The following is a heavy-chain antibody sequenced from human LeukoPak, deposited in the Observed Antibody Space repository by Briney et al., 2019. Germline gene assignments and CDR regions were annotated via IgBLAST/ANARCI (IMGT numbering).Heavy chain of an antibody. CDR2: ISSSSSYI. Sequence: AGGSLRLSCAASGFTFSSYSMNSVRQAPGKGLEWVSSISSSSSYIYYADSVKGRFTISRDNAKNSLYLQMNSLRAEDTAVYYCARDLANSSASPVYWGQGTLVTVSS. D-gene: IGHD6-6*01. CDR1: GFTFSSYS. CDR3: ARDLANSSASPVY. V-gene: IGHV3-21*01. J-gene: IGHJ4*02.